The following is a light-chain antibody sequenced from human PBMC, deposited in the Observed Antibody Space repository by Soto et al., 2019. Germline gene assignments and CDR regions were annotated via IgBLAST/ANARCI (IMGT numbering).Light chain of an antibody. CDR3: QQTYSNPVT. J-gene: IGKJ1*01. V-gene: IGKV1-39*01. CDR2: SAS. CDR1: QNIDKY. Sequence: DIRMTQSPASLSASVGDRVTVTCRASQNIDKYLHWYQQKPGKAPNLLIFSASILQSGVPSRFIGSGSGTEFTLTISGLQPEDFANYYCQQTYSNPVTFGQGTKVDIK.